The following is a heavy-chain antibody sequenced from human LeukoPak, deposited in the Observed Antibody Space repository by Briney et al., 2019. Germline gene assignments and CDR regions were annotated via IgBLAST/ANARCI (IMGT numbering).Heavy chain of an antibody. CDR3: ARVRRRAGCSGGSCYYYYYGMDV. Sequence: SETLSLTCAVYGGSFSGYYWSWIRQPPGKGLEWIGEINHSGSTNYNPSLKSRVTISVDTSKNQFSLKLSSVAAADTAVYYCARVRRRAGCSGGSCYYYYYGMDVWGQGTTVTVSS. D-gene: IGHD2-15*01. V-gene: IGHV4-34*01. CDR1: GGSFSGYY. CDR2: INHSGST. J-gene: IGHJ6*02.